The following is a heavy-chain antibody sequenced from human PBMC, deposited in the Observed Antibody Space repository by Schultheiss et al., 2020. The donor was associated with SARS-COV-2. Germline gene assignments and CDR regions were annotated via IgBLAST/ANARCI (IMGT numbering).Heavy chain of an antibody. Sequence: SVKVSCKASGYTFTGYYMHWVRQAPGQGLEWMGGIIPIFGTANYAQKFQGRVTITADESTSTAYMELSSLRSEDTAVYYCARDRGGAVPTNAFDIWGQGTMVTVSS. CDR2: IIPIFGTA. CDR3: ARDRGGAVPTNAFDI. J-gene: IGHJ3*02. V-gene: IGHV1-69*13. D-gene: IGHD6-19*01. CDR1: GYTFTGYY.